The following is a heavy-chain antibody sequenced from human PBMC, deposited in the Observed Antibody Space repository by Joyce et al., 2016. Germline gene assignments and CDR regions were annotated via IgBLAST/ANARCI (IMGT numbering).Heavy chain of an antibody. J-gene: IGHJ5*02. D-gene: IGHD5-18*01. CDR3: ARANVNTAMSSDL. Sequence: QVQLQESGPGLLTPSQTLSLTCTVAGGSISNGDYYWRWIRQSPGRGLEWIGDIFYSGDTYYNPSLKTRISISVDRSNDQFSLAVSYVTAADTAVYYCARANVNTAMSSDLWGQGTLVSVSS. V-gene: IGHV4-30-4*01. CDR1: GGSISNGDYY. CDR2: IFYSGDT.